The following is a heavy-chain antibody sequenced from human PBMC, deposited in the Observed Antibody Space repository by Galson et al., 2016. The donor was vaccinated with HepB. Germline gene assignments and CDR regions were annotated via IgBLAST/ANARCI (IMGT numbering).Heavy chain of an antibody. V-gene: IGHV5-10-1*01. CDR3: ARHRYYYDSSGYYYALGY. Sequence: SGAEVKKPGESLRISCKGSGYSFTSYWISWVRQMPGKGLEWMGRIDPSDSYTNYSPSFQGHVTISADKPISTAYLQWSSLKASDTAMYYCARHRYYYDSSGYYYALGYWGQGTLVTVSS. CDR2: IDPSDSYT. CDR1: GYSFTSYW. J-gene: IGHJ4*02. D-gene: IGHD3-22*01.